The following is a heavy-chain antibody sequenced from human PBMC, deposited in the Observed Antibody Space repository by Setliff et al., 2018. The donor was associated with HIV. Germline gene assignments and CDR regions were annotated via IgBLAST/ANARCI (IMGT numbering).Heavy chain of an antibody. D-gene: IGHD6-13*01. CDR2: IYPGDSDT. CDR3: ARRMWQQDSKFMYYFDY. CDR1: GYSFTSYW. V-gene: IGHV5-51*01. J-gene: IGHJ4*02. Sequence: TGESLKISCKGSGYSFTSYWIGWVRQMPGKGLEWTGIIYPGDSDTRYSPSFQGQVTISADKSISTAYLQWSSLKASDTAMYYCARRMWQQDSKFMYYFDYWGQGTLVTVSS.